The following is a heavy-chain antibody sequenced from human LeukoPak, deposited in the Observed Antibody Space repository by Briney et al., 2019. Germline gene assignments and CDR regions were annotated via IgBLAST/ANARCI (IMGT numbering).Heavy chain of an antibody. V-gene: IGHV3-23*01. D-gene: IGHD1-26*01. J-gene: IGHJ4*02. CDR3: AKRAVGVAYYFDY. CDR2: ISGNGDT. CDR1: GFTFSSYG. Sequence: GGSLRLSCAASGFTFSSYGMSWVRQAPGKGLEWVSGISGNGDTSYAESVKGRFTLSRDNSKNTLYLQMNSLRAEDTAVYYCAKRAVGVAYYFDYWGQGTLVTVSS.